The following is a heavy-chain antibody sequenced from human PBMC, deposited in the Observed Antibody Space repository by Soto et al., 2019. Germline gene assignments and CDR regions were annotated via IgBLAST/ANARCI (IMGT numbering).Heavy chain of an antibody. V-gene: IGHV3-23*01. CDR2: ISGGGGVT. Sequence: EVQLLESGGGLVQPGGSLRLSCAASGFTFSNNAMTWVRQAPGRRLEFVSVISGGGGVTYYADSVKGRFTISRDNSKNTLFLQMNSLRVEDTAIYYCAKDSTESTSWYDFHSWGQGTLVTVS. CDR3: AKDSTESTSWYDFHS. CDR1: GFTFSNNA. D-gene: IGHD6-13*01. J-gene: IGHJ4*02.